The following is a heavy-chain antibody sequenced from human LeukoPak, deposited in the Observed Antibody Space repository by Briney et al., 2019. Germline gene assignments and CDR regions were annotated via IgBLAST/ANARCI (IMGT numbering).Heavy chain of an antibody. CDR2: ISGSGDRT. Sequence: GGSLRLSCAASGFTFSIYAMSWVRQTPGKGLEWVSIISGSGDRTYYADSLKGRFTISRDNSKNTLYLQMNSLRAEDTAGYYCAKVELATVVRGAFDIWGQGTMVTVSS. J-gene: IGHJ3*02. CDR1: GFTFSIYA. D-gene: IGHD4-23*01. V-gene: IGHV3-23*01. CDR3: AKVELATVVRGAFDI.